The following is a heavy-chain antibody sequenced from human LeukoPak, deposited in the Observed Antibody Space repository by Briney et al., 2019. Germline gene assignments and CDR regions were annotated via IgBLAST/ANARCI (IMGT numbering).Heavy chain of an antibody. D-gene: IGHD2-15*01. Sequence: GRSLRLSCAASGFTFSSYGMHWVRQAPGKGLEWVAVIWYDGSNKYYADSVKGRFTISRDNSKHTLYMQMNSLRAEDTAVYYCARAGPPYCSGGSCYVPSYFDYWGQGTLVTVSS. CDR2: IWYDGSNK. J-gene: IGHJ4*02. CDR3: ARAGPPYCSGGSCYVPSYFDY. CDR1: GFTFSSYG. V-gene: IGHV3-33*01.